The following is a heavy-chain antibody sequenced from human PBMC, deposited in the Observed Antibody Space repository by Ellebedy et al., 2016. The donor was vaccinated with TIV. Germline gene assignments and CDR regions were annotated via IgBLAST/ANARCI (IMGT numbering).Heavy chain of an antibody. D-gene: IGHD5-18*01. Sequence: PGGSLRLSCAASGFTFSSYSMNWVRQAPGKGLEWVSSITSSSSYRFYADSVKGRFTISRDNAKNSLYLQMNSLRAEDTAVYYCARMGQLWSLGAFDYWGQGTLVTVSS. CDR3: ARMGQLWSLGAFDY. CDR2: ITSSSSYR. V-gene: IGHV3-21*01. CDR1: GFTFSSYS. J-gene: IGHJ4*02.